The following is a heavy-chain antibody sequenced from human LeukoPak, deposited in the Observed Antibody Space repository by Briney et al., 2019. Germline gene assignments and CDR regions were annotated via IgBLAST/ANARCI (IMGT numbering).Heavy chain of an antibody. J-gene: IGHJ6*03. CDR1: GYTFTGYF. CDR2: INPNSGGT. CDR3: ARGAVPVFYYYMDV. Sequence: ASVKVSCKASGYTFTGYFMHWVRQAPGQGLEWMGWINPNSGGTNYAQKFQGRVTMTRDTSISTAYMELSRLGSDDTAVYYCARGAVPVFYYYMDVWGKGTTVTVSS. V-gene: IGHV1-2*02. D-gene: IGHD2-2*01.